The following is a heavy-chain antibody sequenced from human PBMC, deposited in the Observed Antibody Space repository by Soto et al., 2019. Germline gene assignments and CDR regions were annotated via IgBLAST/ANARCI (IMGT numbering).Heavy chain of an antibody. V-gene: IGHV4-39*01. CDR2: IYYSGST. D-gene: IGHD5-12*01. Sequence: QLQLQESGPGLVKPSETLSLTCTVSGGSISSSSYYWGWIRQPPGEGLEWIGSIYYSGSTYYNPSLKSRVTISVDTSKNQFSLKLSSVTAADTAVYYCARVAVEMATFDYWGQGTLVTVSS. CDR1: GGSISSSSYY. CDR3: ARVAVEMATFDY. J-gene: IGHJ4*02.